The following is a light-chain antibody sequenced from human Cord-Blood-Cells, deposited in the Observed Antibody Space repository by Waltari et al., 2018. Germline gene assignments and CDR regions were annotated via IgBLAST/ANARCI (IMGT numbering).Light chain of an antibody. CDR3: CSYAGSSTWV. CDR2: EGS. CDR1: SSDVGSYNL. V-gene: IGLV2-23*01. J-gene: IGLJ3*02. Sequence: QSALTQPASVSGSPGQSITISCTGTSSDVGSYNLLSWYQQHPGQAPKLMIYEGSKRPSGVSKRFSGSKSGNTASLTISGLQAEDEADYYCCSYAGSSTWVFGGGTKLTVL.